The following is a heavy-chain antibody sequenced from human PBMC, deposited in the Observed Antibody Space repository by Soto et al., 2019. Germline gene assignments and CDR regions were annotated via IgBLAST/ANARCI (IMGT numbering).Heavy chain of an antibody. D-gene: IGHD3-10*01. CDR1: GGTFSSYG. J-gene: IGHJ5*02. V-gene: IGHV1-69*11. Sequence: QVQLVQSGAEVKKPGSSVKVSCNPSGGTFSSYGISWVRQGPGQGLQWMGGIIPILGTTTYAEKFQGRLTITADESRSTVYMELNNLRSEDTAVYFCAKSRGGVGSAWGQGTLVTVSS. CDR3: AKSRGGVGSA. CDR2: IIPILGTT.